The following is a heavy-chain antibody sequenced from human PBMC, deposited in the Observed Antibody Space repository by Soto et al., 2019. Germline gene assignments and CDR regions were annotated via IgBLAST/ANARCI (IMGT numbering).Heavy chain of an antibody. CDR2: IGSTNSYT. J-gene: IGHJ4*02. CDR1: GFTFSDSY. V-gene: IGHV3-11*06. Sequence: VGSLRLSCAASGFTFSDSYMSWIRQAPGKGLEYVSYIGSTNSYTDYADSVRGRFTISRDNAKRSLYLQMSGLRVDDTAVYYCARLRGTDIAGHWGQGTRVTVSS. D-gene: IGHD1-1*01. CDR3: ARLRGTDIAGH.